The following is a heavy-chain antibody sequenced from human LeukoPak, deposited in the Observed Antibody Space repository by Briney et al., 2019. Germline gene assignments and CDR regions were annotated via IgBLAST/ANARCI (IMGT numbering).Heavy chain of an antibody. J-gene: IGHJ5*02. Sequence: SETLSLTCTVSGGSISSYYWSWIRQPPGKGLEWIGYIYYSGSTNYNPSLKSRVTISVDTSKNQFSLKLSSVTAADTAVYYCARGLSGYDYSNWFDPWGQGTLVTVPS. CDR1: GGSISSYY. CDR2: IYYSGST. CDR3: ARGLSGYDYSNWFDP. D-gene: IGHD5-12*01. V-gene: IGHV4-59*01.